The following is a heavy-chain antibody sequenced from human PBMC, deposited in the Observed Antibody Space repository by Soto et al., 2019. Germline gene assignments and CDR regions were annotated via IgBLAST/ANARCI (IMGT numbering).Heavy chain of an antibody. J-gene: IGHJ4*02. CDR2: IYYSGST. CDR1: GGSISSYY. D-gene: IGHD2-15*01. Sequence: PSETLSLTCTVSGGSISSYYWSWIRQPPGKGLEWIGYIYYSGSTNYNPSLKSRVTISVDTSKNQFSLKLSSVTAADTAVYYCARASDCSGGSCYGDYFDYWGQGTLVTVSS. CDR3: ARASDCSGGSCYGDYFDY. V-gene: IGHV4-59*01.